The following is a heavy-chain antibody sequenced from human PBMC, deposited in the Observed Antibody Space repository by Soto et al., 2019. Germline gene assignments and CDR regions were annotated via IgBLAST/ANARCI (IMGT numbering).Heavy chain of an antibody. D-gene: IGHD4-4*01. CDR3: ARVSRSNLYGMDV. CDR1: GGSISSGGYY. V-gene: IGHV4-31*03. Sequence: SETLSLTCTVSGGSISSGGYYWSWIRQHPGKGLEWIGYNYYSGSTYYNPSLKSRVTISVDTSKNQFSLKLSSVTAADTAVYYCARVSRSNLYGMDVWGQGTTVTVSS. J-gene: IGHJ6*02. CDR2: NYYSGST.